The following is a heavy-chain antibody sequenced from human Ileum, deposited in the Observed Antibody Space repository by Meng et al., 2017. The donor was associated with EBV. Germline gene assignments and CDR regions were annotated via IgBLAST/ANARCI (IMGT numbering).Heavy chain of an antibody. Sequence: LPEPRPGLVKPSQTLALRCAVSGVSISSGYCHWHWIRQPPGKGLEWIGHSGSTSYNPSLRSRVTISVDTSKNQFSLKVESATAGDTAVYYCVSYAVGAGGVGYWGQGILVTVSS. D-gene: IGHD1-26*01. CDR2: HSGST. J-gene: IGHJ4*02. CDR1: GVSISSGYCH. V-gene: IGHV4-30-4*01. CDR3: VSYAVGAGGVGY.